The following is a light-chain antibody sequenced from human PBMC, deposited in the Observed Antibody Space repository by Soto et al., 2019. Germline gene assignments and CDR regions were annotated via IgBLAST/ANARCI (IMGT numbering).Light chain of an antibody. V-gene: IGKV1-5*03. CDR1: QSLGNN. CDR2: KAS. J-gene: IGKJ1*01. Sequence: MTQSPATLTLSPGERATLSCRANQSLGNNIAWYQQKPGKAPKLLIYKASTLKSGVPSRFSGSGSGTEFTLTISSLQPDDFATYYCQHYNSYSEALGQGTKVDIK. CDR3: QHYNSYSEA.